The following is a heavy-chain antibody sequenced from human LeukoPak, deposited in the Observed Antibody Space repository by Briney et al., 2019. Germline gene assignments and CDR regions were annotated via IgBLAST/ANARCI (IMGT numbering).Heavy chain of an antibody. CDR2: IYYSGST. J-gene: IGHJ4*02. V-gene: IGHV4-59*08. CDR1: GGSISSYY. CDR3: AGASYGYFDY. Sequence: SETLSLTCTVSGGSISSYYWSWIRQPPGKGLEWIGYIYYSGSTNYNPSLKSRVTISVDTSKNQFSLKLSSVTAADTAVYYCAGASYGYFDYWGQGTLVTVSS. D-gene: IGHD5-18*01.